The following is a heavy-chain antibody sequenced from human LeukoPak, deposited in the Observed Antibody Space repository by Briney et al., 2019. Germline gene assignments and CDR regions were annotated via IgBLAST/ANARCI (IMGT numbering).Heavy chain of an antibody. CDR1: GGSITSYY. CDR2: IYYSGST. J-gene: IGHJ4*02. Sequence: SETLSLTCTVSGGSITSYYWNWFRQPPGKGLEWIGYIYYSGSTNYNPSLKSRVTISVDTSKNQFSLKLSSVTAADTAVYYCARDSSYYYGSGSYTRYFDYWGQGTLVTVSS. V-gene: IGHV4-59*01. D-gene: IGHD3-10*01. CDR3: ARDSSYYYGSGSYTRYFDY.